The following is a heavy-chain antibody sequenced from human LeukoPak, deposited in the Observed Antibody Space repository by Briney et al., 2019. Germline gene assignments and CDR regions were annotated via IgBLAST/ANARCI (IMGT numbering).Heavy chain of an antibody. J-gene: IGHJ4*02. V-gene: IGHV3-11*01. Sequence: GGSLRLSCAASGFTFSDYYMSWIRQAPGKGLKWVSYISSSGSTIYYADSVKGRFTISRDNAKNSLYLQMNSLRAEDTAVYYCARDRMATISDYWGQGTLVTVSS. D-gene: IGHD5-24*01. CDR3: ARDRMATISDY. CDR2: ISSSGSTI. CDR1: GFTFSDYY.